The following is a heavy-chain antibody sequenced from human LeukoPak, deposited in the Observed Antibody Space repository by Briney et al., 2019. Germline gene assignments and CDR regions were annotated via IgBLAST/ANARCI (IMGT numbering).Heavy chain of an antibody. CDR1: GYTFTGYY. CDR3: ARDHSVVVPAAINYYYGMDV. V-gene: IGHV1-2*02. CDR2: INPNSGGT. Sequence: ASVKLSCKASGYTFTGYYMHWVRQAPGQGLEWMGWINPNSGGTNYAQKFQGRVTMTRDTSISTAYMELSRLRSDDTAVYYCARDHSVVVPAAINYYYGMDVWGQGTTVTVSS. J-gene: IGHJ6*02. D-gene: IGHD2-2*02.